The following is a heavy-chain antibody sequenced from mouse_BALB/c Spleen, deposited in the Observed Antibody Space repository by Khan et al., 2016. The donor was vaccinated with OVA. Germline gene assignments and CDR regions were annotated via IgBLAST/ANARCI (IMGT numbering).Heavy chain of an antibody. D-gene: IGHD1-2*01. CDR1: GFNIKDTY. J-gene: IGHJ4*01. CDR2: INPANGNT. V-gene: IGHV14-3*02. Sequence: VQLQQSGAELVKPGASVKLSCTASGFNIKDTYIHWVKQRPEQGLEWIGRINPANGNTKYDPKFQGKATITADTSYNTAYLQLSSLTSEDTDVSYGTYSLLRDAMDYWGQGTSVTVSS. CDR3: TYSLLRDAMDY.